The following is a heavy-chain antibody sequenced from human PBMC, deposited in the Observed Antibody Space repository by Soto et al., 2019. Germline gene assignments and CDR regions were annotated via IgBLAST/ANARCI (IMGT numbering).Heavy chain of an antibody. J-gene: IGHJ5*02. CDR3: ARGYYDFWSGYSPDWFDP. D-gene: IGHD3-3*01. V-gene: IGHV4-30-4*01. CDR1: GGSISSGDYY. Sequence: SETLSLTCTVSGGSISSGDYYWSWIRQPQGKGLEWIGYIYYSGSTYYNPSLKSRVTISVDTSKNQFSLKLSSVTAADTAVYYCARGYYDFWSGYSPDWFDPWGQGTLVTVSS. CDR2: IYYSGST.